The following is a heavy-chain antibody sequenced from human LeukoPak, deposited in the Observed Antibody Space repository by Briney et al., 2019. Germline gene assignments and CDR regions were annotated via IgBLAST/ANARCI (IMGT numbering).Heavy chain of an antibody. CDR3: ARGLMTTVTLFVY. Sequence: SETLSLTCTVSGGSISSSSYYWGWIRQPPGKGLEWIGSIYYSGSTYYNPSLKSRVTISVDTSKNQFSLKLSSVTAADTAVYYCARGLMTTVTLFVYWGQGTLVTVSS. D-gene: IGHD4-17*01. CDR2: IYYSGST. CDR1: GGSISSSSYY. J-gene: IGHJ4*02. V-gene: IGHV4-39*07.